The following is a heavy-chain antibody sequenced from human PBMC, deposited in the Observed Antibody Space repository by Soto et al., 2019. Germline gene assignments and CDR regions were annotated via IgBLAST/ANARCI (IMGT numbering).Heavy chain of an antibody. V-gene: IGHV4-34*01. Sequence: QVQLQQWGAGLLKPSETLSLNCAVYGGSFSGYYWSWIRQPPGKGLEWSGEINPSGSTNYNPSLKRRVTTSVDTSKNQFSLKLSSVTAADTAVYYCARGGIQLWQNYYFDYWGQGTLVTVSS. CDR3: ARGGIQLWQNYYFDY. D-gene: IGHD5-18*01. J-gene: IGHJ4*02. CDR1: GGSFSGYY. CDR2: INPSGST.